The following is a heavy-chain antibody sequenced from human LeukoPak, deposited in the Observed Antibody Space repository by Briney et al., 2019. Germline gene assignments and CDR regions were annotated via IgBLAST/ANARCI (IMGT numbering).Heavy chain of an antibody. V-gene: IGHV4-59*08. CDR2: IYYSGST. D-gene: IGHD3-22*01. J-gene: IGHJ3*02. Sequence: KTSETLSLTCTVSGGSISSYYWSWLRQPPGKGLEWIGYIYYSGSTNYNPSLKSRVTISVDTSKNQFSLKLSSVTAADTAVYYCARSIRSGYYDDAFDIWGQGTMVTVSS. CDR1: GGSISSYY. CDR3: ARSIRSGYYDDAFDI.